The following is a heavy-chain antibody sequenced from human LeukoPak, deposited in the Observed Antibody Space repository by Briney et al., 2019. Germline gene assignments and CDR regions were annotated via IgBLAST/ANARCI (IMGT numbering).Heavy chain of an antibody. CDR3: AREVSYCSRTSCYDSFLDY. J-gene: IGHJ4*02. CDR1: VGSISNYY. V-gene: IGHV4-4*07. CDR2: IYTSGRT. Sequence: SETLSLTCTVSVGSISNYYWSWIRQPAGKGLEWIGRIYTSGRTNYNPSLKSRVTISVDTSQNQFSLTPPSVTSASTSLDYFAREVSYCSRTSCYDSFLDYWGEGTRVSVS. D-gene: IGHD2-2*01.